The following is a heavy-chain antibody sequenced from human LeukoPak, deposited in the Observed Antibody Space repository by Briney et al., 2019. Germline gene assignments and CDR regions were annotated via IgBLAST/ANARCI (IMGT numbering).Heavy chain of an antibody. Sequence: SVKVSCKASGGTFSSYAISWLRQAPAQGLEWMGGIIPIFGTANYAQKFQGRVTITADESTSTAYMELSSLRSEDTAVYYCARGPSERYCSSTSCYAGLDYWGQGTLVTVSS. V-gene: IGHV1-69*13. J-gene: IGHJ4*02. CDR3: ARGPSERYCSSTSCYAGLDY. D-gene: IGHD2-2*01. CDR2: IIPIFGTA. CDR1: GGTFSSYA.